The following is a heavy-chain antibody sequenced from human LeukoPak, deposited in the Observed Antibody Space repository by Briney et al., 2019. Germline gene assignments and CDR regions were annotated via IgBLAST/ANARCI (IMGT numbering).Heavy chain of an antibody. CDR2: INHSGST. Sequence: SETLSLTCAVYGGSFSGYYWSWIRQPPGRGLEWIGEINHSGSTNYNPSLKSRVTISVDTSKNQFSLKVSSVTAADTAVYYCARRIAARPRGYWFDPWGQGTLVTVSS. J-gene: IGHJ5*02. V-gene: IGHV4-34*01. D-gene: IGHD6-6*01. CDR1: GGSFSGYY. CDR3: ARRIAARPRGYWFDP.